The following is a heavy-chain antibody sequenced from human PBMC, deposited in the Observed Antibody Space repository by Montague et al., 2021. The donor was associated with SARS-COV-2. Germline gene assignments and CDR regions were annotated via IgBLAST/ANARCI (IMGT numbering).Heavy chain of an antibody. CDR3: ARVGGGRTFYY. J-gene: IGHJ4*02. D-gene: IGHD3-16*01. V-gene: IGHV4-39*07. Sequence: SETLSLTCTVSGDSVSSTTYYWAWIRQPPGKGLEYIGTIYYSGSXYCXPSLKSRVAMSVDTSKNQFSLKLDSVTAADTAVYYCARVGGGRTFYYWGQGILVTVSS. CDR2: IYYSGSX. CDR1: GDSVSSTTYY.